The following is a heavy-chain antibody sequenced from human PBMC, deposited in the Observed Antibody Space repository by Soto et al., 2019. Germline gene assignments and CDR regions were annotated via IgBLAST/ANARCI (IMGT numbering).Heavy chain of an antibody. D-gene: IGHD3-10*01. CDR1: GGSISSGGYY. J-gene: IGHJ6*03. Sequence: QVQLQESGPGLVKPSQTLSLTCTVSGGSISSGGYYWSWIRQHPGKGLEWIGYIYYSGSTYYNPSRKSRVTISVDTSKNHFSLKLSSVTAADTAVYYCARDGVTMVRGGAEFYYYYYMDVWGKGTTVTVSS. CDR3: ARDGVTMVRGGAEFYYYYYMDV. V-gene: IGHV4-31*03. CDR2: IYYSGST.